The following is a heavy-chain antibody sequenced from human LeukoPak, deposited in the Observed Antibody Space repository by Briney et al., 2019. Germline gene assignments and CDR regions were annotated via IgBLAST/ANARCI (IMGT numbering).Heavy chain of an antibody. Sequence: GGSLRLSCAASGFTFRSYDMHWVRQTPSKGLEWVSTIGTTGDTYYPDSVRGRFTISREKAKNSLYLQMNSLRAGDTAVYYCARGRSAYLIDYWGQGTLVTVSS. CDR2: IGTTGDT. CDR3: ARGRSAYLIDY. CDR1: GFTFRSYD. D-gene: IGHD3-3*01. J-gene: IGHJ4*02. V-gene: IGHV3-13*01.